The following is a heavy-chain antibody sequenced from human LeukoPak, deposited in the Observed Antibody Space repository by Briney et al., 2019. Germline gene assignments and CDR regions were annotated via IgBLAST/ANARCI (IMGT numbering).Heavy chain of an antibody. D-gene: IGHD2-21*02. J-gene: IGHJ4*02. V-gene: IGHV3-33*01. Sequence: PGRSLRLSCAASGFTFSSYGMHWVRQAPGKGLEWVAVIWYDGSNKYYADSVKGRFTISRDNSKNTLYLQMNSLRAEDTAVYYCARERWYCGGDCYPTYWGQGTLVTVSS. CDR2: IWYDGSNK. CDR3: ARERWYCGGDCYPTY. CDR1: GFTFSSYG.